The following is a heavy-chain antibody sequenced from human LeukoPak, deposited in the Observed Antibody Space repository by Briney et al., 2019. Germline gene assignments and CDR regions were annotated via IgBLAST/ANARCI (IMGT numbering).Heavy chain of an antibody. J-gene: IGHJ4*02. Sequence: SVKVSCKASGGTFSSYAISWVRQAPGQGLEWMGGIIPIFGTANYAQKFQGRVTITADESTSTAYKELSSLRSEDTAVYYCARSPRAMAIFDYWGQGTLVTVSS. CDR1: GGTFSSYA. V-gene: IGHV1-69*13. CDR2: IIPIFGTA. D-gene: IGHD5-18*01. CDR3: ARSPRAMAIFDY.